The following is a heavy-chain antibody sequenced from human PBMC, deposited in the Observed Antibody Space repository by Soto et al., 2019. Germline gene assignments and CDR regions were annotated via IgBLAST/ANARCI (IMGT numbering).Heavy chain of an antibody. Sequence: QVQLQESGPGLVKPSQTLSLTCTVSGGSISSGGYYWSWIRQHPGKGLEWIGYIYYSGSTYYNPSPXSXXTISVDTSKHQSSLKLSSVTAADTAVYYCARGGRRSPGMDVWGQGTTVTVSS. CDR1: GGSISSGGYY. V-gene: IGHV4-31*03. CDR3: ARGGRRSPGMDV. CDR2: IYYSGST. J-gene: IGHJ6*02.